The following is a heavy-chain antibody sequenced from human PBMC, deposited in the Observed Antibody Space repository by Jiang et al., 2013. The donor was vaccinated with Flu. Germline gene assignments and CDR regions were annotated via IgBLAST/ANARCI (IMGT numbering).Heavy chain of an antibody. Sequence: LLKPSETLSLTCAVSNYSINNILLGLAPAVTGWDWSGLEHLSSSDHLLQPDPRDRVTLSLDTSKNQFSVRLKSVTAADTALYYCARGGMVARYGFDYWGQGIPVTVSS. CDR2: LSSSDH. V-gene: IGHV4-38-2*01. D-gene: IGHD2-8*01. CDR3: ARGGMVARYGFDY. CDR1: NYSINNIL. J-gene: IGHJ4*02.